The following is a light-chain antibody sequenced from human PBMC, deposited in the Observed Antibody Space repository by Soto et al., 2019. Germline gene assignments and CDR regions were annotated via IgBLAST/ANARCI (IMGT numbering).Light chain of an antibody. Sequence: QSALTQPPSASGSPGQSVTISCTGASSDVGGYNFVSWYQHHPGKAPRLMIYDDTQRPSGVPDRFSGSKSGNTASLTIFGLQVDDEAYYYCSSYAGSSIPVAFGGGTKLTVL. CDR1: SSDVGGYNF. J-gene: IGLJ2*01. V-gene: IGLV2-8*01. CDR2: DDT. CDR3: SSYAGSSIPVA.